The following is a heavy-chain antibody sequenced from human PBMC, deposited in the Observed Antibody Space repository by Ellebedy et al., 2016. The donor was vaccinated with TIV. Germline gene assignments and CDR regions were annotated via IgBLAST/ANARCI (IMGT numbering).Heavy chain of an antibody. CDR2: IYYSGST. CDR1: GGSISSPSYY. J-gene: IGHJ4*02. CDR3: ARHHTVERGAIDY. V-gene: IGHV4-39*01. D-gene: IGHD1-1*01. Sequence: MPSETLSLTCTVSGGSISSPSYYWGWIRQPPGKGLEWIGSIYYSGSTYYYPSLKSRVTMSIDTSKNQFYLKLSTVTAADTAVYYCARHHTVERGAIDYWGQGTLVTVSS.